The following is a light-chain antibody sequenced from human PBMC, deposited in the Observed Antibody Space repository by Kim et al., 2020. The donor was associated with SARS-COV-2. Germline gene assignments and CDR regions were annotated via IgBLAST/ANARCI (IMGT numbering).Light chain of an antibody. J-gene: IGLJ3*02. CDR3: SSYTSSSTFWV. Sequence: QSLTISCTGTSGDVGGYNYVSWYQHHPGKAPKLMIYDVSKRPSGLSHRFSGSKSGNTASLTISGLQTEDEADYYCSSYTSSSTFWVFGGGTQLTVL. CDR1: SGDVGGYNY. CDR2: DVS. V-gene: IGLV2-14*03.